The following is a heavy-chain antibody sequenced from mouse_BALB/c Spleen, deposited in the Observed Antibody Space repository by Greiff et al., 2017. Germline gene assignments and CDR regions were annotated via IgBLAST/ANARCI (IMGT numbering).Heavy chain of an antibody. CDR1: GYTFTSYT. V-gene: IGHV1-4*01. CDR3: ARSHYYEGYYFDY. CDR2: INPSSGYT. Sequence: VQLVESGAELARPGASVKMSCKASGYTFTSYTMHWVKQRPGQGLEWIGYINPSSGYTNYNQKFKDKATLTADKSSSTAYMQLSSLTSEDSAVYYCARSHYYEGYYFDYWGQGTTLTVSS. J-gene: IGHJ2*01. D-gene: IGHD1-2*01.